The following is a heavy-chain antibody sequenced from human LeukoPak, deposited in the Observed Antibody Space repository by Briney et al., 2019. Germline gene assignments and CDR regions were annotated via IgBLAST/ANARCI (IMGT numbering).Heavy chain of an antibody. J-gene: IGHJ5*02. Sequence: SETLSLTCAVYGGSFSGYYWSWIRQPPGKGLEWIGEINHSGSTNYNPSLKSPVTISVDTSKNQFSLKLSSVTAADTAVYYCARRGLGYYDSSGSYRHNWFDPWGQGTLVTVSS. D-gene: IGHD3-22*01. CDR2: INHSGST. CDR1: GGSFSGYY. CDR3: ARRGLGYYDSSGSYRHNWFDP. V-gene: IGHV4-34*01.